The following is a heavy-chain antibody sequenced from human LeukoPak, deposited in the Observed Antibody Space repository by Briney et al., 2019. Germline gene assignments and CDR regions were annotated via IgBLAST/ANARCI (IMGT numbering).Heavy chain of an antibody. CDR3: ARQRSTLIPARAFDI. CDR2: VYVSGIT. J-gene: IGHJ3*02. Sequence: SETLSLTCPVSGGPISTYYWSWIRQPAGKGLEWLGHVYVSGITNYNPSLKSRVIMSVDTSKNQFSLRLSSVTAADTALYYCARQRSTLIPARAFDIWGQGTLVTVSS. D-gene: IGHD2-21*01. CDR1: GGPISTYY. V-gene: IGHV4-4*07.